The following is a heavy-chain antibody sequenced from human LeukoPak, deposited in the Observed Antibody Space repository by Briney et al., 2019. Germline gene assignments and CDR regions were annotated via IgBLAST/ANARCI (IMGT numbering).Heavy chain of an antibody. CDR2: IYYSGST. CDR3: ARGDDAFDI. Sequence: SETLSLTCTVSGGSISSYYWSWIRQPPGKGLEWIGYIYYSGSTNYNPSLKSRVTISVDTSKNQFSLKLNSVTPEDTAVYYCARGDDAFDIWGQGAMVTVSS. V-gene: IGHV4-59*12. J-gene: IGHJ3*02. CDR1: GGSISSYY.